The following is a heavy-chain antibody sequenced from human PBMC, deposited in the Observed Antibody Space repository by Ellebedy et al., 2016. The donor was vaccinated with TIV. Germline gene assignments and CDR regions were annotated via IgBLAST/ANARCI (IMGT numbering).Heavy chain of an antibody. CDR3: ARHALGYAHDY. Sequence: MPSETLSLTCTVSGGSISSSSYYWGWIRQPPGKGLEWIGIVHYSGSTNYNTSLKSRVTISADTSKNQFSLKLSSVTAADTAMYYCARHALGYAHDYWGQGTLVTVSS. CDR1: GGSISSSSYY. V-gene: IGHV4-39*01. CDR2: VHYSGST. D-gene: IGHD5-12*01. J-gene: IGHJ4*02.